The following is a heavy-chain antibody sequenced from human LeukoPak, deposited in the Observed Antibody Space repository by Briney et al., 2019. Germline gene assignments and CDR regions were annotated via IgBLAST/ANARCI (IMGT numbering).Heavy chain of an antibody. CDR3: ARELRAGLWFGEFTPYGMDV. D-gene: IGHD3-10*01. CDR1: GFTFSDYY. Sequence: GGSLRLSCAASGFTFSDYYMNWIRQAPGKGLEWVSDIGGTGTTIYYADSVKGRFTISRDNAKNSLYLQMNSLRAEDTAVYYCARELRAGLWFGEFTPYGMDVWGQGTTVTVSS. CDR2: IGGTGTTI. V-gene: IGHV3-11*04. J-gene: IGHJ6*02.